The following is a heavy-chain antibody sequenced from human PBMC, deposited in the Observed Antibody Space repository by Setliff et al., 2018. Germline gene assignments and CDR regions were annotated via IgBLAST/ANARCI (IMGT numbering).Heavy chain of an antibody. Sequence: SETLSPTCSVPGGSISDNGYFWGRVRDPPGKGLEWIGNIYFAGNTYFNPSFKCRVTISIDTSNSQFSLKLSSLTAADTAIYYCARDASASDGRNAFDIWGQGTMVTVSS. V-gene: IGHV4-39*07. J-gene: IGHJ3*02. D-gene: IGHD1-26*01. CDR1: GGSISDNGYF. CDR2: IYFAGNT. CDR3: ARDASASDGRNAFDI.